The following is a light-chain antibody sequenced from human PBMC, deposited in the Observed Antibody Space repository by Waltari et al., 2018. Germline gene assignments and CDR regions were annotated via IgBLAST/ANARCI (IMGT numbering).Light chain of an antibody. CDR2: DLT. Sequence: RAPKLIIYDLTERPSGVFTSFSGSKSGNTASLTISGLQADDEADYFCSSYTGTGTVIFGRGTMVTVL. J-gene: IGLJ2*01. V-gene: IGLV2-14*03. CDR3: SSYTGTGTVI.